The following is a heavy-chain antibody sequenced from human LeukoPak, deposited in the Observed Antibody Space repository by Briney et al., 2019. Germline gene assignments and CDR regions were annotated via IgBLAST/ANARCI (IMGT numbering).Heavy chain of an antibody. CDR2: ITRTSTYI. CDR3: ARARYNWNAHFDY. J-gene: IGHJ4*02. Sequence: GGSLTLSCAASGFTFSSYSMNWVRQAPGKGLEWVSSITRTSTYIYYSDSVKGRFTISRDNAKNSLYLRMNSLRAEDTAVYYCARARYNWNAHFDYWGQGTLVTVSS. D-gene: IGHD1-20*01. V-gene: IGHV3-21*01. CDR1: GFTFSSYS.